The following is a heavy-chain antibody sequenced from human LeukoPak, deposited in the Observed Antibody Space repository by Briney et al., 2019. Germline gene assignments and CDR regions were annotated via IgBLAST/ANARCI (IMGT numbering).Heavy chain of an antibody. Sequence: SETLSLTCAVYGESFSGYFWTWIRQAPGKGLEWIGQINHSGSTYYNPSLKSRVTISLDTSKNQFSLMLNSVTAADTAVYFCARAMTYYYGSIRVPGTVDYWGQGTLVTVSS. CDR3: ARAMTYYYGSIRVPGTVDY. D-gene: IGHD3-10*01. V-gene: IGHV4-34*01. J-gene: IGHJ4*02. CDR1: GESFSGYF. CDR2: INHSGST.